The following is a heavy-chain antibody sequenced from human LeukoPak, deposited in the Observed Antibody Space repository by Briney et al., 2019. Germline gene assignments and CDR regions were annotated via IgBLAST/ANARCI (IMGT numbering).Heavy chain of an antibody. D-gene: IGHD1-1*01. Sequence: PGGSLRLSCAVSGFIFSDYGFHWVRQAPGKGLEWVAVTRFDGSIKQYADSVKGRFTISRDDSKNTLYLQMNIEKSEDAAVYYCARWGGTRQYYFDYWGQGTLVTVSS. CDR3: ARWGGTRQYYFDY. CDR2: TRFDGSIK. J-gene: IGHJ4*02. CDR1: GFIFSDYG. V-gene: IGHV3-33*01.